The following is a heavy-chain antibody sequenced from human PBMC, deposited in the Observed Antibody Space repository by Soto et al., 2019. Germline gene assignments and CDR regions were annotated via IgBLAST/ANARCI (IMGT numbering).Heavy chain of an antibody. D-gene: IGHD3-10*01. V-gene: IGHV2-5*02. CDR2: IYWDEDK. CDR1: GFSLTTRGPG. Sequence: PTLVNPTQTLTLTCTFSGFSLTTRGPGVGWIRQPPGKALEWLAVIYWDEDKRYSPSLKNRLTITKDTSKNQVVLTLTNMDPVDTATYYCAHTDYYGSWNFDYWGQGTPVTVSS. J-gene: IGHJ4*02. CDR3: AHTDYYGSWNFDY.